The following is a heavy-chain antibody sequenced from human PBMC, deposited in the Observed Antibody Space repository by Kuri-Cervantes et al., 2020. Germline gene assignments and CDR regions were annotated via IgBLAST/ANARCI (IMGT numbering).Heavy chain of an antibody. J-gene: IGHJ6*02. CDR2: IGTAGDT. CDR3: AKDSLEYQLLSAYYYYYYGMDV. Sequence: LSLTCAASGFTFSSYDMHWVRQATGKGLEWVSAIGTAGDTYYPGSVKGRFTISRENAKNSLYLQMNSLRAEDTAVYYCAKDSLEYQLLSAYYYYYYGMDVWGQGTTVTVSS. CDR1: GFTFSSYD. V-gene: IGHV3-13*01. D-gene: IGHD2-2*01.